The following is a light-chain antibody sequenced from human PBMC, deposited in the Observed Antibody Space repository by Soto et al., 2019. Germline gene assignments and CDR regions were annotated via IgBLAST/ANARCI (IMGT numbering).Light chain of an antibody. Sequence: EIVMTQSPPTLSVSPGERDTLSCRASQSVSSNLAWYQQKPGQAPRLLIYGASTRATGIPARFSGSGSGTEFTLTISSLQSEDFAVYYCQQYNNWPGFGQGTKVEIK. CDR3: QQYNNWPG. V-gene: IGKV3-15*01. CDR2: GAS. J-gene: IGKJ1*01. CDR1: QSVSSN.